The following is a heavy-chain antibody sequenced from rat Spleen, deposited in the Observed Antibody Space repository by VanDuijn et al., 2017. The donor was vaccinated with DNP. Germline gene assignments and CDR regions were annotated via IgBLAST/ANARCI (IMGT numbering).Heavy chain of an antibody. Sequence: QVQLKESGPGLVQPSQTLSLTCTVSGFSLASYTVSWVRQPPGKGLEWIAAISNSGITYYNSVLKSRLSFSRDTSKSQVFLTMNSLQTEDTAIYFCTRDRPNYGGYSDIWFAYWGQGTLVTVSS. CDR2: ISNSGIT. D-gene: IGHD1-11*01. CDR1: GFSLASYT. V-gene: IGHV2-6*01. CDR3: TRDRPNYGGYSDIWFAY. J-gene: IGHJ3*01.